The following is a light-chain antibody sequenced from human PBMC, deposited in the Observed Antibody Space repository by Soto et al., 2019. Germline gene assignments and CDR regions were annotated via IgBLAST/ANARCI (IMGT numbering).Light chain of an antibody. CDR3: QQFHNFPRT. Sequence: DIQMTQSPSSLSASVGDRVTITCRASRDIGTYLNWYQQKPGKAPELLIYDASNLEIGVPSRFSGSGSGTDFTFTISTLQPEDIATYYCQQFHNFPRTFGQGTKLEVK. V-gene: IGKV1-33*01. CDR2: DAS. CDR1: RDIGTY. J-gene: IGKJ2*01.